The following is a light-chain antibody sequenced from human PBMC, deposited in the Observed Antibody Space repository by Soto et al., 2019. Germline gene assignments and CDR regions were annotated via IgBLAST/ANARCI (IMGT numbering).Light chain of an antibody. CDR2: GAS. CDR1: QRVSSN. J-gene: IGKJ1*01. V-gene: IGKV3-15*01. CDR3: QHYNNWPRA. Sequence: EIVMTQSPVTLSVSPGERATLSCRASQRVSSNVAWYQQKPGQAPRLLIYGASTRATGIPARFSGSGSETEFTLTISSLQSEDFTVYYCQHYNNWPRAFGQGTQLDLK.